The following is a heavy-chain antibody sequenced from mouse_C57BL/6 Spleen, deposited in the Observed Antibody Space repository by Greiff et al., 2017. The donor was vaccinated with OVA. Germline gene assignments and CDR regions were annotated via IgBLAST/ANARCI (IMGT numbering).Heavy chain of an antibody. CDR2: IWSGGST. Sequence: VNLVESGPGLVQPSQSLSITCTVSGFSLTSYGVHWVRQSPGKGLEWLGVIWSGGSTDYNAAFISRLSISKDNSKSQVFFKMNSLQADDTAIYYCASTTVVATDAMDYWGQGTSVTVSS. CDR3: ASTTVVATDAMDY. J-gene: IGHJ4*01. V-gene: IGHV2-2*01. CDR1: GFSLTSYG. D-gene: IGHD1-1*01.